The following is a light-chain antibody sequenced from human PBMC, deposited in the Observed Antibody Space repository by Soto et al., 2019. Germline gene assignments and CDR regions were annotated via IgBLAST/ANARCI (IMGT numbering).Light chain of an antibody. CDR2: GAS. CDR1: QSVSSN. V-gene: IGKV3-15*01. Sequence: EIVMTQSPATLSVSPGERGTLSCRASQSVSSNLAWYQQKPGQAPRLLIYGASTRATGIPARFSGSGSGTEFTLTISSLQSADFAVYYCQQYNNWPLYTFGQGTKLEIK. J-gene: IGKJ2*01. CDR3: QQYNNWPLYT.